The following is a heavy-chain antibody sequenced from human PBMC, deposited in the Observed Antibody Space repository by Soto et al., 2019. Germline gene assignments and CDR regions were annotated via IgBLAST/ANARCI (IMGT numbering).Heavy chain of an antibody. D-gene: IGHD3-3*01. V-gene: IGHV6-1*01. CDR3: AREGGAGDFWSGYYPPPSDYGMDV. Sequence: SQTLSLTCAISGDSVSSNSAAWNWIRQSPSRGLEWLGRTYYRSKWYNHYAVSVKSRITVNPDTSKNQFSLQLNSVTPEDTAVYYCAREGGAGDFWSGYYPPPSDYGMDVWGQGTTVTVSS. CDR2: TYYRSKWYN. CDR1: GDSVSSNSAA. J-gene: IGHJ6*02.